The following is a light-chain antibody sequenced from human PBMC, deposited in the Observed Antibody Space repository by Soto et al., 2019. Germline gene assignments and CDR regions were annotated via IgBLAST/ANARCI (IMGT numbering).Light chain of an antibody. CDR1: QDIGTW. Sequence: DIQLTQSPSSVSASVGDRVTITCRASQDIGTWLAWYQQKPGKAPKLLIYVASNLQSGVPSRFSGAGSGTDFKLTITSLQPEDCATYHCQQADSFPFTFGPGTKVDFK. V-gene: IGKV1-12*01. CDR2: VAS. J-gene: IGKJ3*01. CDR3: QQADSFPFT.